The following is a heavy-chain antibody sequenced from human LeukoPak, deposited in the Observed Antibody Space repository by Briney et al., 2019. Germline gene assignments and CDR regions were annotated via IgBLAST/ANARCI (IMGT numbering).Heavy chain of an antibody. CDR1: GGSISSSSYY. CDR2: IYYSGST. V-gene: IGHV4-39*07. CDR3: AKALRDGYNWGPYAFDI. J-gene: IGHJ3*02. D-gene: IGHD5-24*01. Sequence: PSETLSLTCTVSGGSISSSSYYWGWIRQPPGKGLEWIGSIYYSGSTYYNPSLKSRVTISVDTSKNQFSLKLSSVTAADTAVYYCAKALRDGYNWGPYAFDIWGQGTMVTVSS.